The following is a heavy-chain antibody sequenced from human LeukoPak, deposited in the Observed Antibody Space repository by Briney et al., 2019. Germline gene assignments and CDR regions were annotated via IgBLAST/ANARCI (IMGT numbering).Heavy chain of an antibody. CDR2: ISHTGRT. J-gene: IGHJ4*02. CDR3: TRTSPGIPLDF. V-gene: IGHV4-34*01. Sequence: SETLSLTCGVSGVSFSGYYWSWIRQAPGKGPEWIGEISHTGRTAYNPSLKSRVTISLDTSKNQFSLKLTFASAAATAVYYCTRTSPGIPLDFWGQGTLVTVS. CDR1: GVSFSGYY. D-gene: IGHD1-26*01.